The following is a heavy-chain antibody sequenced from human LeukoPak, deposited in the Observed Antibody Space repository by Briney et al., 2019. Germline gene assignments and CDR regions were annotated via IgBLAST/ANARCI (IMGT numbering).Heavy chain of an antibody. CDR1: GGSISSYY. Sequence: SETLSLTCTVSGGSISSYYWSWIRQPAWKGLEWIGRIYTSGSTNYNPSLKSRVTISVDTSKNQFSLKLSSVTAADTAVYYCARQAKPWGGIAARPSWFDPWGQGTLVTVSS. CDR3: ARQAKPWGGIAARPSWFDP. D-gene: IGHD6-6*01. CDR2: IYTSGST. J-gene: IGHJ5*02. V-gene: IGHV4-4*07.